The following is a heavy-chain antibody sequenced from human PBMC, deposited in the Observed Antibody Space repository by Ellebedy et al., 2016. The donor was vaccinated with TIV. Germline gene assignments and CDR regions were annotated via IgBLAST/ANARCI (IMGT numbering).Heavy chain of an antibody. J-gene: IGHJ3*01. V-gene: IGHV4-59*01. CDR1: GGSLSDNY. CDR3: VSSASMDAFDL. CDR2: LYYTGST. D-gene: IGHD3-16*01. Sequence: SETLSLTCAVSGGSLSDNYWTWIRQPPGKRLEWIGYLYYTGSTNYIPSLKSRITISVNTPRNQFSLKLSSVTAADTAVYYCVSSASMDAFDLWGQGAMVTVSS.